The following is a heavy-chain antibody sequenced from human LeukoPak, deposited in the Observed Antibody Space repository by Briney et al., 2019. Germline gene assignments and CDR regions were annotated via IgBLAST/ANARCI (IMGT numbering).Heavy chain of an antibody. Sequence: SETLSLTCTVSGGSISNNYWSWIRQPPGKGLEWLGYIYNSGSTNYNPSLKSRVNISGDTSKNQFSLKLSSVTAADTAVYYCARGDSSSWYVGLGFDYWGQGTLVTVSS. J-gene: IGHJ4*02. CDR1: GGSISNNY. V-gene: IGHV4-59*12. CDR3: ARGDSSSWYVGLGFDY. D-gene: IGHD6-13*01. CDR2: IYNSGST.